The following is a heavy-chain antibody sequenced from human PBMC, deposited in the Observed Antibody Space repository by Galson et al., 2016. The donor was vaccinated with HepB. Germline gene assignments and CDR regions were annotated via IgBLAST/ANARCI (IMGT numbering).Heavy chain of an antibody. CDR1: GYRFTNYW. J-gene: IGHJ4*01. Sequence: QSGAEVKKPGESLRISCKGSGYRFTNYWINWVRQMPGKGLEWMGRIDLSDSYTNYSPSFQGHVTISADRSSSSVYLQWSSLKASDTGLYYCARLDCSGGSCYNAYFDYWGPGTLVSVSS. CDR2: IDLSDSYT. CDR3: ARLDCSGGSCYNAYFDY. V-gene: IGHV5-10-1*01. D-gene: IGHD2-15*01.